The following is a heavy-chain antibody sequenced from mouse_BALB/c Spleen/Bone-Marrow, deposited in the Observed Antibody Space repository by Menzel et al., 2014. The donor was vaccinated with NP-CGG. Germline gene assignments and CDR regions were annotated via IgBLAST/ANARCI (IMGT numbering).Heavy chain of an antibody. CDR2: IDTSDSYT. CDR3: ARGEHDFSLDY. Sequence: QVQLQQSGAELGMPGASVKMSCKASGLAFTDNWIYWVKQRPGQGPERIGAIDTSDSYTNYNQKFMGKASLTVDASSSTAYVQVSSLTSDDSAVYYCARGEHDFSLDYWGQGTSVTVSS. V-gene: IGHV1-69*01. D-gene: IGHD2-4*01. J-gene: IGHJ4*01. CDR1: GLAFTDNW.